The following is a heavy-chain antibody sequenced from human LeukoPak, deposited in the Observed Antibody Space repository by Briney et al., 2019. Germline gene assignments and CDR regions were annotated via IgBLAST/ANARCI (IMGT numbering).Heavy chain of an antibody. CDR2: IYTSGST. CDR3: ARGDWTGYSQAFDI. V-gene: IGHV4-61*02. D-gene: IGHD3/OR15-3a*01. J-gene: IGHJ3*02. Sequence: SETLSLTCTVSGGSISSGSYYWSWIRQPAGKGLEWIGRIYTSGSTNYNPSLKSRVTISVDTSKNQFSLKLSSVTAADTAVYYCARGDWTGYSQAFDIWGQGTMVTVSS. CDR1: GGSISSGSYY.